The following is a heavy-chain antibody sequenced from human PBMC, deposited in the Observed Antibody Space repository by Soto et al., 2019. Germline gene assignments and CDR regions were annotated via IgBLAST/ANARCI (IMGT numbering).Heavy chain of an antibody. CDR1: GGSISSYY. Sequence: SETLSLTCTASGGSISSYYWSWIRQPPGKGLEWIGYIYYSGSTNYNPSLKSRVTISVDTSKNQFSLKLSSVTAADTAVYYCARGSGSYYFQHWGQGTLVTVSS. J-gene: IGHJ1*01. V-gene: IGHV4-59*01. CDR2: IYYSGST. D-gene: IGHD1-26*01. CDR3: ARGSGSYYFQH.